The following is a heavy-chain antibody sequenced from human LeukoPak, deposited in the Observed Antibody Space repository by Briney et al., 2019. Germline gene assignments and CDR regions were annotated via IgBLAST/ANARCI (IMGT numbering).Heavy chain of an antibody. J-gene: IGHJ4*02. CDR1: GFTFSSYA. Sequence: GRSLRLSCAASGFTFSSYAMHWVRQAPGKGLEWVGRIRSNAYGGATESAAPVTGRFTISRDDSENTMYLQMNSLKIEDTAVYYCTRGSNRDDSSDFDCWGQGTLVTVSS. D-gene: IGHD3-22*01. CDR3: TRGSNRDDSSDFDC. CDR2: IRSNAYGGAT. V-gene: IGHV3-15*07.